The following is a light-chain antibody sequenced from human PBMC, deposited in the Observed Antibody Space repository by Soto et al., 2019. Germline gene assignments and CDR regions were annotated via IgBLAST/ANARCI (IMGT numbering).Light chain of an antibody. V-gene: IGKV3-20*01. Sequence: EVVVTQSPGTLSLSPGERATLSCRASQTVSNNYLAWYLQKPGQAPRLLIFGSSDRATGIPDRFSGSGSGTDFTLTISRLAPEDFAVYYCQQYGSSPPYSFGQGTKLEIK. J-gene: IGKJ2*01. CDR2: GSS. CDR3: QQYGSSPPYS. CDR1: QTVSNNY.